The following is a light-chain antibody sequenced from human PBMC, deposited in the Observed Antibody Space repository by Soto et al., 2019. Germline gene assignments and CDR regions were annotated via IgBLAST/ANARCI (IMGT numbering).Light chain of an antibody. CDR3: QAWDSSLLDV. CDR1: KLGDKY. CDR2: QDS. V-gene: IGLV3-1*01. J-gene: IGLJ1*01. Sequence: SYELTQPPSVSVSPGQTASITCSGDKLGDKYACWYQQKPGQSPVLVIYQDSKRPSGIPERFSGSNSGNTATLTISGTQAMDEADYYCQAWDSSLLDVFGTGTKVTVL.